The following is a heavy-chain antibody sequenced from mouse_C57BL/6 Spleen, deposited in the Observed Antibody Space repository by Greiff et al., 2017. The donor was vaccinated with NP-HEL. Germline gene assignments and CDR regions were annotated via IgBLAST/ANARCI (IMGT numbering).Heavy chain of an antibody. CDR3: ARGGYGGGYYAMDY. Sequence: EVQVVESGGGLVKPGGSLKLSCAASGFTFSDYGMHWVRKAPEKGLEWVAYISSGSSTIYYADTVKGRFTISRDNAKNTLFLQMTSPRSEDTAMYYCARGGYGGGYYAMDYWGQGTSVTVSS. CDR2: ISSGSSTI. J-gene: IGHJ4*01. D-gene: IGHD3-2*02. CDR1: GFTFSDYG. V-gene: IGHV5-17*01.